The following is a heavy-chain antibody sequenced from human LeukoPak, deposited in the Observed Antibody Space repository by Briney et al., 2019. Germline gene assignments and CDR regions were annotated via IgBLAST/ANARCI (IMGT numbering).Heavy chain of an antibody. CDR1: GDSIGSSTYY. J-gene: IGHJ3*02. CDR3: ARDSGKWPHDAFDI. V-gene: IGHV4-39*07. CDR2: IYYDGST. Sequence: SETLSLTCTVSGDSIGSSTYYWGWIRQPPGKGLEWVGNIYYDGSTYYNPSLKSRVTISLDTSKSQFSLKVTSVTAADTALYYCARDSGKWPHDAFDIWGQGTMVTVSS. D-gene: IGHD5-12*01.